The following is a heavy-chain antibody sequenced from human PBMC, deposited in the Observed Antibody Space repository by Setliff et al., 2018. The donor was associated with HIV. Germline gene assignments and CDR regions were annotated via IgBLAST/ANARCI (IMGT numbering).Heavy chain of an antibody. D-gene: IGHD6-13*01. V-gene: IGHV3-48*01. CDR1: GFTFSGYS. CDR3: AREDSSWYGSLDY. CDR2: ISSSGSLI. Sequence: GGSLRLSCAASGFTFSGYSMNWVRQAPGKGLEWVSYISSSGSLIYYADSVKGRFTISRDNAKNSLYLQMNSLRAEDTAMYYCAREDSSWYGSLDYWGQGTPVTVSS. J-gene: IGHJ4*02.